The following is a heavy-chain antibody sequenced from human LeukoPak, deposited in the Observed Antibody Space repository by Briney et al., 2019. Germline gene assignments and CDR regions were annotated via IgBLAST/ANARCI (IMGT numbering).Heavy chain of an antibody. V-gene: IGHV4-39*07. CDR3: AGGIQSSGPYSHTS. CDR2: IYYSGST. J-gene: IGHJ4*02. CDR1: GGPISSSSYY. Sequence: SETLSLTCTVSGGPISSSSYYWGWIRRPPGKGLEWIGSIYYSGSTYYNPSLKSRVTISVDTSKNQFSLKLSSVTAADTAVYYCAGGIQSSGPYSHTSWGQGTLVTVSS. D-gene: IGHD3-22*01.